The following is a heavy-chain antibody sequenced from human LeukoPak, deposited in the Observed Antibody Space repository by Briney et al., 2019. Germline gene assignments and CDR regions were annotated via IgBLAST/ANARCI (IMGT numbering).Heavy chain of an antibody. CDR2: IYYGGST. J-gene: IGHJ4*02. D-gene: IGHD3-3*01. CDR3: ARETYNYWSGYPDY. Sequence: PSETLSLTCNVSGGSVTSHYWSWIRQPPGTGLEWFGFIYYGGSTNYNPSLKSRVTMSLYTSKNQFSLKLTSVTAADTAVYYCARETYNYWSGYPDYWGQGALVTVSS. V-gene: IGHV4-59*02. CDR1: GGSVTSHY.